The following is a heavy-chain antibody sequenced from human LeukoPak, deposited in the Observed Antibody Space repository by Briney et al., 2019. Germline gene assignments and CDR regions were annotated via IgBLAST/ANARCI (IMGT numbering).Heavy chain of an antibody. CDR1: GFTFSSYA. J-gene: IGHJ4*02. CDR2: ISHGGDIT. CDR3: ARARGFDW. V-gene: IGHV3-23*01. Sequence: GGSLRLSCAASGFTFSSYAMSWVRQAPGKGLEGVSGISHGGDITYYADSVKGRFTISRDNSKNALYLQMNSLRDEDTAVYYCARARGFDWWGQGTLVTVSS.